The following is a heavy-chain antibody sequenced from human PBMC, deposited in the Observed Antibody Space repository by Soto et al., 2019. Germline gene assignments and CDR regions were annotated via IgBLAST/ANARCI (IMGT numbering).Heavy chain of an antibody. V-gene: IGHV4-4*02. CDR3: ARDRAVSARGSFDY. Sequence: QVQLQESGPGLVEPSGTLSLTCAVSGGSVSSTNWWSWVRQPPGKGLEWIGEIYHSGSTYYNPSLKSRVTTSVDKSKNQFSLRLSSVTAAGTAVYFCARDRAVSARGSFDYWGQGTLVTVSS. D-gene: IGHD6-19*01. CDR1: GGSVSSTNW. J-gene: IGHJ4*02. CDR2: IYHSGST.